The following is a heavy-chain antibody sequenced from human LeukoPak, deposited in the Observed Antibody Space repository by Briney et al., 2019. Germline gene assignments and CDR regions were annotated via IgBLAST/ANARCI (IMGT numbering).Heavy chain of an antibody. V-gene: IGHV1-2*02. J-gene: IGHJ5*02. CDR1: GYTFTSYY. Sequence: GASVKVSYKASGYTFTSYYLHWVRQAPGQGLEWMGWINPSGGTNYAQKFQGRVTMTRDTSISTAYMELSRLRSDDTAVYYCARDQRSCSGGSCYPGWFAPWGQGTLVTVSS. CDR2: INPSGGT. CDR3: ARDQRSCSGGSCYPGWFAP. D-gene: IGHD2-15*01.